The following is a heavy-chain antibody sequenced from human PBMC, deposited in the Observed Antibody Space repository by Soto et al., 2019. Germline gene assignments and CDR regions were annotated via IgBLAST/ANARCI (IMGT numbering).Heavy chain of an antibody. CDR2: TYYRSKWYN. CDR3: ARGIPYGDYVSYRQYYYGMDV. CDR1: GDSVSSNIAA. V-gene: IGHV6-1*01. J-gene: IGHJ6*02. Sequence: PXQSLSLTCAISGDSVSSNIAAWNWIRQSPSRGLEWLGRTYYRSKWYNDYAVAVKSRITINPDTSKNQFSLQLNSVTPEDTAVYYCARGIPYGDYVSYRQYYYGMDVWGQGTTVTGSS. D-gene: IGHD4-17*01.